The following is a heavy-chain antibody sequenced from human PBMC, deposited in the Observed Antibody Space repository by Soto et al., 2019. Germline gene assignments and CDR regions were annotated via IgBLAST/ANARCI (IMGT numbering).Heavy chain of an antibody. CDR2: INGYNSNT. Sequence: ASVKVSCKASGNTVPNYAIHWVRQAPGQRLEWMGWINGYNSNTYYSQKLQGRVNNTTDTSTSTAYMELRSLRSDDTAVYYCARVRSSGWFNWFDPWGQGTLVTVSS. V-gene: IGHV1-3*01. D-gene: IGHD6-19*01. CDR3: ARVRSSGWFNWFDP. J-gene: IGHJ5*02. CDR1: GNTVPNYA.